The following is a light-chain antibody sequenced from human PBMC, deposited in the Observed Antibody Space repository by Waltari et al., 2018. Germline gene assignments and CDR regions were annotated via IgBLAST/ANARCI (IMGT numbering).Light chain of an antibody. CDR1: QSVSSY. V-gene: IGKV3-11*01. Sequence: EIVLTQSPATLSLSPGERATLSCRAGQSVSSYLAWYQQKPGQAPRLLIFDASKRATGIPARFSGSGSGTDFTLTISSLEPEDFAVYYCQQRSNWPPIFTFGPGTKVDIK. J-gene: IGKJ3*01. CDR2: DAS. CDR3: QQRSNWPPIFT.